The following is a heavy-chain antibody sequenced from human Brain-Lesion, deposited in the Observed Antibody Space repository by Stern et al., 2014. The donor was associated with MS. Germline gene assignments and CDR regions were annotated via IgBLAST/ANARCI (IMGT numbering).Heavy chain of an antibody. CDR2: IYYSGNT. J-gene: IGHJ5*02. Sequence: VQLVESGPGLVKPSETLSLTCTVAGGSVSSTIYAWAWIRQPPGKGLEWIGAIYYSGNTYYSPALKSRLTISLDTSKNQSPLQLRSVTAADTAVYYCAGEEDIRYCSGGSCTGNWFDPWGQGTLVTVSS. CDR1: GGSVSSTIYA. V-gene: IGHV4-39*01. CDR3: AGEEDIRYCSGGSCTGNWFDP. D-gene: IGHD2-15*01.